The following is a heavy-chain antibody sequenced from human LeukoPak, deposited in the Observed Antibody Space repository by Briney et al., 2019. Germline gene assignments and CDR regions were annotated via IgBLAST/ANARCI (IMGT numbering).Heavy chain of an antibody. V-gene: IGHV3-30*02. CDR2: IRYDGSNK. Sequence: PGGSLRLSCAASGFTFSSYDMHWVRQAPGKGLEWVAFIRYDGSNKYYADSVKGRFTISRDNSKNTLYLQMNSLRAEDTAVYYCAKGYYDFWSGYLPFDYWGQGTLVTVSS. J-gene: IGHJ4*02. CDR3: AKGYYDFWSGYLPFDY. CDR1: GFTFSSYD. D-gene: IGHD3-3*01.